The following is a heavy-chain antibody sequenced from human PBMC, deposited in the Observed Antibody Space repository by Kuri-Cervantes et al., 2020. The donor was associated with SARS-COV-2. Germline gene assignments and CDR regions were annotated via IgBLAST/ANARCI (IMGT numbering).Heavy chain of an antibody. CDR3: ATGMVRGLIQSYYYGMDV. CDR1: GYTFSDYY. CDR2: INPNSGGT. V-gene: IGHV1-2*04. J-gene: IGHJ6*02. D-gene: IGHD3-10*01. Sequence: ASVKASCKASGYTFSDYYMYWVRQAPGQGVEWMGWINPNSGGTNYAQKFQGWVTMTRDTSISTAYMELSRLRSDDTAVYYCATGMVRGLIQSYYYGMDVWGQGTTVTVSS.